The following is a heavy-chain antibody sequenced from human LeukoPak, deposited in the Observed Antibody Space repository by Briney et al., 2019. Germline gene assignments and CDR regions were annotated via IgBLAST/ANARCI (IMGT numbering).Heavy chain of an antibody. CDR3: ARVPYYYDSSFYYYYYGMDV. V-gene: IGHV3-23*01. D-gene: IGHD3-22*01. J-gene: IGHJ6*02. CDR2: ISGSGGST. CDR1: GFTFSSYA. Sequence: GGSLRLSCAASGFTFSSYAMSWVRQAPGKGLEWVSAISGSGGSTYYADSVKGRFTISRDNSKNTLYLQMNSLRAEDTAVYYCARVPYYYDSSFYYYYYGMDVWGQGTTVTVSS.